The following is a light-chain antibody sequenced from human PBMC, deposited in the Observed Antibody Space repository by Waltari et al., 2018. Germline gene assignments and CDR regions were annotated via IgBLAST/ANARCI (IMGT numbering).Light chain of an antibody. CDR3: NSRDSSGNPPYV. V-gene: IGLV3-19*01. CDR1: SLRSYY. CDR2: GKN. Sequence: SSELTQDPAVSVALGQTVRLTCQGDSLRSYYASWYQQKPGQAPVLVIYGKNNRPSGIPDRFSGSSSGNTASLTITGAQAEDEADYYCNSRDSSGNPPYVFGTGTKVTVL. J-gene: IGLJ1*01.